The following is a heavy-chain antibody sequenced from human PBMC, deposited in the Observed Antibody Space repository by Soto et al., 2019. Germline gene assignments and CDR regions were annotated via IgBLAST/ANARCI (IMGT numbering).Heavy chain of an antibody. CDR3: ARSSGSYSKWFDS. V-gene: IGHV1-2*02. D-gene: IGHD3-10*01. CDR2: TSPRTGGA. J-gene: IGHJ5*01. CDR1: GYTFTAYY. Sequence: ASVKVSCKTSGYTFTAYYKHWLRQAPGHGLERLGWTSPRTGGAKYSHKFQGRVSMTRNTSITTAYMELTGLSTDDTAVYYCARSSGSYSKWFDSWGQGTLVTNSS.